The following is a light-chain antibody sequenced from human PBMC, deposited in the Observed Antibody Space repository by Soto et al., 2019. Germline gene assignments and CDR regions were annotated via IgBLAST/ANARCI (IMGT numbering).Light chain of an antibody. Sequence: EIVMTPSPATLSVSPGERATLSCRASQSVSSRLAWYQQKRGQAPRLLIYDASTRATGIPARFSGSGSGTEFNLTISSLQSEDFAIYYCRHYNNWPPETFGQGTKVDIK. J-gene: IGKJ1*01. CDR1: QSVSSR. CDR3: RHYNNWPPET. V-gene: IGKV3-15*01. CDR2: DAS.